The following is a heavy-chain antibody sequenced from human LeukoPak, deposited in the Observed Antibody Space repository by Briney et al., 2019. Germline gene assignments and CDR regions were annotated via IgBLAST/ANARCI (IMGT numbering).Heavy chain of an antibody. CDR3: ATQNYYDSSGSYYFDY. J-gene: IGHJ4*02. CDR2: FDPEDGET. V-gene: IGHV1-24*01. Sequence: ASVKVSCKVSGYTLTELSMHWVRQAPGKGLEWMGGFDPEDGETIYAQKFQGRVTMTEDTSTDTAYMELSSLRSEDTAVYYCATQNYYDSSGSYYFDYWGQGTLVTVSS. D-gene: IGHD3-22*01. CDR1: GYTLTELS.